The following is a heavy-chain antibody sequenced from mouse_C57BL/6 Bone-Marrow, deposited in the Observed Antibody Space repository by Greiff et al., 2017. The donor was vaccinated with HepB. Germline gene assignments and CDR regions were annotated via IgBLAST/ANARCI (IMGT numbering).Heavy chain of an antibody. V-gene: IGHV3-6*01. D-gene: IGHD1-2*01. CDR1: GYSITSGYY. J-gene: IGHJ2*01. Sequence: EVQLVESGPGLVKPSQSLSLTCSVTGYSITSGYYWNWIRQFPGNKLEWMGYISYDGSNNYNPSLKNRISITRDTSKNQFFLKLNSVTTEDTATYYCARVGLLRPFDYWGQGTTLTVSS. CDR2: ISYDGSN. CDR3: ARVGLLRPFDY.